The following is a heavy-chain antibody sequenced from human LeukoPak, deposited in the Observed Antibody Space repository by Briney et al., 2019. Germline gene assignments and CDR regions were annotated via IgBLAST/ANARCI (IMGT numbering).Heavy chain of an antibody. CDR3: ARLRGGHTYGNWYSDL. D-gene: IGHD5-18*01. CDR2: IYYSGST. J-gene: IGHJ2*01. Sequence: PSETLSLTCTVSGGSISSYYWSWIRQPPGKGLEWIGYIYYSGSTDYNPPLKTRVTISVDTSKNQFSLKLSSVTAADTAVYYCARLRGGHTYGNWYSDLWGRGILVTVSS. V-gene: IGHV4-59*12. CDR1: GGSISSYY.